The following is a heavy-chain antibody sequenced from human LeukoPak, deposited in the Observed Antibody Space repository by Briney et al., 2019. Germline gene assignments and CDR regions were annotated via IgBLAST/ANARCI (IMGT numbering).Heavy chain of an antibody. CDR2: INPNSGGT. Sequence: ASVKVSCKASGYTFTSYDINWVRQAPGQGLEWMGWINPNSGGTNYAQKFQGRVTMTRDTSISTAYMELSRLRSDDTAVYYCARVVVPAHHFDYWGQGTLVTVSS. J-gene: IGHJ4*02. CDR1: GYTFTSYD. D-gene: IGHD2-2*01. V-gene: IGHV1-2*02. CDR3: ARVVVPAHHFDY.